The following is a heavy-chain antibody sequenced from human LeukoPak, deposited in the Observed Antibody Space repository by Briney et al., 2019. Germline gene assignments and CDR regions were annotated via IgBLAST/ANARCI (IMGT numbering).Heavy chain of an antibody. D-gene: IGHD3-10*01. CDR1: GFTFSSYV. J-gene: IGHJ6*02. V-gene: IGHV3-33*01. CDR3: ARSGSTYYYGMDV. CDR2: IWYDGTDK. Sequence: GRSLRLTCAASGFTFSSYVMHWVRQGPGKGLEWVSFIWYDGTDKNYADSVKGRFTISRDNSKNTLYLQMNSLRAEDTAVSYCARSGSTYYYGMDVWGQGTTVTVSS.